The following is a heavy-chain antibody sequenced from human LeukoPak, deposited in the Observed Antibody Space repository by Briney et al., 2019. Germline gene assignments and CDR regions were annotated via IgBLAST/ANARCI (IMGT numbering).Heavy chain of an antibody. Sequence: PSETLSLTCAVYGGSFSGYYWSWLRQPPGKGLEWIGEINHSGSTNYNPSLKSRVTISVDTSKNQFSLKLSSVTAADTAVYYCARSSSGSFPYFDYWGQGSLVTVSS. CDR3: ARSSSGSFPYFDY. J-gene: IGHJ4*02. CDR2: INHSGST. D-gene: IGHD1-26*01. V-gene: IGHV4-34*01. CDR1: GGSFSGYY.